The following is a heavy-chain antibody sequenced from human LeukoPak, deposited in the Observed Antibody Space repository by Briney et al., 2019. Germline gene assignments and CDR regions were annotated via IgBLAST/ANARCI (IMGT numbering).Heavy chain of an antibody. J-gene: IGHJ5*02. Sequence: PSETLSLTCTVSGGSISSGSYYWSWIRQPAGKGLEWIGRIYTSRSTNYNPSPKSRVTISVDTSKNQFSLKLSSVTDADTAVYYCARMPYLWSGYFVVPWGQGTLVTVS. CDR1: GGSISSGSYY. CDR3: ARMPYLWSGYFVVP. V-gene: IGHV4-61*02. D-gene: IGHD3-3*01. CDR2: IYTSRST.